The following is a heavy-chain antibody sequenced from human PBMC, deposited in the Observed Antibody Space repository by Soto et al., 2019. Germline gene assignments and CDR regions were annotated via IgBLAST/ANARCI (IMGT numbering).Heavy chain of an antibody. Sequence: GGSLRLSCAASGFTFSSYAMNWVRQAPGKGLEWVSTIGGSGESTYYADSVKGRFTFSRDNSKNTLHLQMNSLRAEDTAVYYCAKGSAFYCSGGSCYSDYWGQGTVVTVSS. CDR2: IGGSGEST. D-gene: IGHD2-15*01. V-gene: IGHV3-23*01. CDR1: GFTFSSYA. J-gene: IGHJ4*02. CDR3: AKGSAFYCSGGSCYSDY.